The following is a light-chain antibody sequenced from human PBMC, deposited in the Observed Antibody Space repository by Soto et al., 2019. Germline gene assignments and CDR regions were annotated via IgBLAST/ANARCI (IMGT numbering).Light chain of an antibody. CDR3: SSYTPSSSYV. CDR2: DVS. V-gene: IGLV2-14*01. Sequence: QSVLTQPASVSGSPGQSITISCPGTSSDVGGYNYVSWYQQHPGKVPKLMIYDVSDRPSGVSNRFSGSKSGNTASLTISGLQAEDEAAYYCSSYTPSSSYVFGTGTKLTVL. J-gene: IGLJ1*01. CDR1: SSDVGGYNY.